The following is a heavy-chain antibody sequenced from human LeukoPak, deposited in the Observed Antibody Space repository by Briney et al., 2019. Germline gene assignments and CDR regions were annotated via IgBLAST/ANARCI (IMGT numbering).Heavy chain of an antibody. D-gene: IGHD1-26*01. Sequence: SEILSLTCTVSGGSISSYYWSWIRQPPGKGLEWIGYIYYSGSTNYNPSLKSRVTISVDTSKNQFSLKLSSVTAADTAVYYCARRPGTDRSFDYWGQGTLVTVSS. V-gene: IGHV4-59*01. CDR2: IYYSGST. CDR1: GGSISSYY. J-gene: IGHJ4*02. CDR3: ARRPGTDRSFDY.